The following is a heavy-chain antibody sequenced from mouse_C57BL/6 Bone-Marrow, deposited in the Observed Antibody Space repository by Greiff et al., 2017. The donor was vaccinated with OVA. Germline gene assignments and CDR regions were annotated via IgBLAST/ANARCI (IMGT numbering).Heavy chain of an antibody. Sequence: EVQLVESGGGLVQPKGSLKLSCAASGFTFNTYAMHWVRQAPGKGLEWVARIRSKSSNYATYYADSVKDRFTISRDDSQSMLYLQMNNLKTEDTAMYYCVRDRGYCSSYDWYFDVWGTGTTVTVSS. D-gene: IGHD1-1*01. V-gene: IGHV10-3*01. J-gene: IGHJ1*03. CDR1: GFTFNTYA. CDR3: VRDRGYCSSYDWYFDV. CDR2: IRSKSSNYAT.